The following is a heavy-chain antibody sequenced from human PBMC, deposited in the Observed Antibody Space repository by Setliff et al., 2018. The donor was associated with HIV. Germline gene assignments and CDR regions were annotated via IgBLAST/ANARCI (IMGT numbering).Heavy chain of an antibody. CDR1: GGTFSSHG. V-gene: IGHV1-69*06. CDR2: IIPIFGTP. D-gene: IGHD2-8*01. J-gene: IGHJ4*02. CDR3: ARDRIGYCTNGVCPADY. Sequence: ASVKVSCKASGGTFSSHGISWVRQAPGQGLEWMGRIIPIFGTPNYAHKFQGRVTFTADKSTSTAYMELNSLRSEDTAVYYCARDRIGYCTNGVCPADYWGQGTLVTVSS.